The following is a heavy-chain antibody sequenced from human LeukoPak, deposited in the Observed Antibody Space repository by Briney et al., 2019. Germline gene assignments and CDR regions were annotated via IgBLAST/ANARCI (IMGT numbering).Heavy chain of an antibody. D-gene: IGHD6-6*01. CDR2: ISGSGGST. V-gene: IGHV3-23*01. CDR1: GFTFSNYW. Sequence: GGSLRVSCAASGFTFSNYWMSWVRQAPGKGLEWVSAISGSGGSTYYADSVKGRFTISRGNSKNTLYLQMNSLRAEDTAVYYCAKDRGSGSSSFEIDYWGQGTLVTVSS. J-gene: IGHJ4*02. CDR3: AKDRGSGSSSFEIDY.